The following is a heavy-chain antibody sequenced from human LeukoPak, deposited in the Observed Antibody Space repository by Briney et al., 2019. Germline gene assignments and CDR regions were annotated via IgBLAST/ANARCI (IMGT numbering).Heavy chain of an antibody. D-gene: IGHD1-26*01. V-gene: IGHV1-2*02. J-gene: IGHJ5*02. CDR3: ARKWGTGRAVDPLFPTFFDP. CDR2: INPDSGHI. Sequence: ASVKVSCKAYEYTFICYYIHWMRQAPGQGLEWMGWINPDSGHINYAQKFQGRITMTRDTSVNTAYMEMNNLTSDDTAIYYCARKWGTGRAVDPLFPTFFDPWGQGTQVTVSA. CDR1: EYTFICYY.